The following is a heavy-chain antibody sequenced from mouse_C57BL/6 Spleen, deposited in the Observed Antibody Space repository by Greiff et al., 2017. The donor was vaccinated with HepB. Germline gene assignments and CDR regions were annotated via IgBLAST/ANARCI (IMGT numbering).Heavy chain of an antibody. CDR1: GFTFSSYA. Sequence: EVQGVESGGGLVKPGGSLKLSCAASGFTFSSYAMSWVRQTPEKRLEWVATISDGGSYTYYPDNVKGRFTISRDNAKNNLYLQMSHLKSEDTAMYYCARDDGLGPYWYFDVWGTGTTVTVSS. CDR2: ISDGGSYT. J-gene: IGHJ1*03. V-gene: IGHV5-4*01. D-gene: IGHD4-1*01. CDR3: ARDDGLGPYWYFDV.